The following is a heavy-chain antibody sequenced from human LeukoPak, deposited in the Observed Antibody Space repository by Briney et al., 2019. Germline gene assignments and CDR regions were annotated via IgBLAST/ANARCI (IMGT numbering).Heavy chain of an antibody. V-gene: IGHV3-23*01. CDR1: EFIFSSFA. Sequence: GGSLRLSCAASEFIFSSFAMSWVRRAPGKGLEWVSAISANGGSTYDADSVKGRFTISRDNSKNTLYLQMNSLRAEDTAVYYCARDQGEWGYTYGRRGGYYYYYYMDVWGKGTTVTISS. D-gene: IGHD5-18*01. CDR3: ARDQGEWGYTYGRRGGYYYYYYMDV. CDR2: ISANGGST. J-gene: IGHJ6*03.